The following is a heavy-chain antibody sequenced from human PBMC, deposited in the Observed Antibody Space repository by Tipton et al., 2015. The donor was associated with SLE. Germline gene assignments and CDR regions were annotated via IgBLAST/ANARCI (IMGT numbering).Heavy chain of an antibody. D-gene: IGHD6-13*01. Sequence: TLSLTCSVSGDSMNNYYWSWIRQPAGMPLEWIGRIYKTGITNYNPSLKGRLSMSVDTSKAHFSLNLNSVTAADTAVYYCAIERVYEQQLIQGHYYYNSGMDVWGQGTTVTVSS. CDR1: GDSMNNYY. CDR3: AIERVYEQQLIQGHYYYNSGMDV. V-gene: IGHV4-4*07. J-gene: IGHJ6*02. CDR2: IYKTGIT.